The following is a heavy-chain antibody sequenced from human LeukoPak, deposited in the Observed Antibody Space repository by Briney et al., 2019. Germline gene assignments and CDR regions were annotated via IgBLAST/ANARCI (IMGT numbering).Heavy chain of an antibody. CDR2: ISAYNGST. CDR1: DFSFTSYG. V-gene: IGHV1-18*01. D-gene: IGHD6-19*01. CDR3: ARDLTSNVAVTEYHYYAMDV. Sequence: ASVKVSCKASDFSFTSYGMSWVRQAPGQGLEWMGWISAYNGSTKYAQKLQGRVTTTTDTSTGTAYMELRSLRPDDTAVYYCARDLTSNVAVTEYHYYAMDVWGQGTTVTVSS. J-gene: IGHJ6*02.